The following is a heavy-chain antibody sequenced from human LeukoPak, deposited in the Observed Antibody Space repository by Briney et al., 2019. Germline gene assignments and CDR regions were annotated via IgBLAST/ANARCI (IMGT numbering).Heavy chain of an antibody. Sequence: SETRYLTCTVSGGSVSSGSYHWSWIRQPPGKGLEWIGYIYYSGSTNYNPSLKSRVTISIDTSKNQFYLKLSSVTAADTAVYYCARGRDPYKVGYWGQGTLVTVFS. CDR1: GGSVSSGSYH. V-gene: IGHV4-61*01. CDR3: ARGRDPYKVGY. J-gene: IGHJ4*02. D-gene: IGHD5-24*01. CDR2: IYYSGST.